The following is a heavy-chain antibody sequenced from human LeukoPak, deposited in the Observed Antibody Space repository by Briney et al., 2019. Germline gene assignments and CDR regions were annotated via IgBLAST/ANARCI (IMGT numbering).Heavy chain of an antibody. V-gene: IGHV7-4-1*02. CDR3: ARDWGGWNQAY. J-gene: IGHJ4*02. CDR2: INTNTGNP. D-gene: IGHD1-1*01. CDR1: GYTFTTYA. Sequence: ASVTVSCKASGYTFTTYAMNWLRQAPGQGLEWMGWINTNTGNPTYAQGFTGRFVFSLDTSVSTAYLQISSLKAEDTAVYYCARDWGGWNQAYWGQGNLVTVSS.